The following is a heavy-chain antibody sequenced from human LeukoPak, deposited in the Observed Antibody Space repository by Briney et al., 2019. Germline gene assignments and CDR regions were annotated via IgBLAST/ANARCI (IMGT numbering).Heavy chain of an antibody. J-gene: IGHJ1*01. Sequence: GASVKVSCKASGYTFTSHGISWVRQAPGQGLEWRGWISAYNGNTNYAQKLQGRVTMTTDTSTSTAYMALRSLRSDDTAVYYCARDPEYSSSWYVRWYFQHWGQGTLVTASS. CDR3: ARDPEYSSSWYVRWYFQH. V-gene: IGHV1-18*01. CDR2: ISAYNGNT. CDR1: GYTFTSHG. D-gene: IGHD6-13*01.